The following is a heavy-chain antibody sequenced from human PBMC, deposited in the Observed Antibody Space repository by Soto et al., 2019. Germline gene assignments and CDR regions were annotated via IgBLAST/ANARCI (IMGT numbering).Heavy chain of an antibody. CDR2: ISNRGGST. Sequence: EVQLLESGGGLVQPGGSLRLSCAASGFTFNNYAMSWVRQAPGKGLEWVSGISNRGGSTYYADSVKGRFTISRDNSRNTLVLRMNCLRAEDSAVYHCAKDREVGPTLLVRRGREYLTTSDSWGQGTLVTVSS. J-gene: IGHJ4*02. CDR3: AKDREVGPTLLVRRGREYLTTSDS. V-gene: IGHV3-23*01. CDR1: GFTFNNYA. D-gene: IGHD2-15*01.